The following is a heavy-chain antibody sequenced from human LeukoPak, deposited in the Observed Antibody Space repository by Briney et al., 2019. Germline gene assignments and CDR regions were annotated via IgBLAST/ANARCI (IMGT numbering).Heavy chain of an antibody. D-gene: IGHD7-27*01. Sequence: GGSLRLSCAASGFTFSSHGMNWVRQAPGKGLEWVSSISGTSAYIYYADSVRGRFTISRDNAKNSLYLQMNSLRAEDTAVYFCARKLTGSFDIWGQGTMVTVSS. V-gene: IGHV3-21*01. CDR1: GFTFSSHG. J-gene: IGHJ3*02. CDR2: ISGTSAYI. CDR3: ARKLTGSFDI.